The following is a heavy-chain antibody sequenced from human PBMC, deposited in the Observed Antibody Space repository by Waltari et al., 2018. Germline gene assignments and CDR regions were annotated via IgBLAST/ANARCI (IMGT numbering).Heavy chain of an antibody. Sequence: EVQLVESGGGLVQPGGSLRLSCAASGFTFSSYWMHWVRQAPGKGLVWVSRMIPGSSKTRFADSLKGRFTISRDNAKNTVYLQMNSLRADDTAMYYCTRDPSHCTNGVCYPDYWGQGTLVTVSS. V-gene: IGHV3-74*01. CDR2: MIPGSSKT. CDR3: TRDPSHCTNGVCYPDY. J-gene: IGHJ4*02. D-gene: IGHD2-8*01. CDR1: GFTFSSYW.